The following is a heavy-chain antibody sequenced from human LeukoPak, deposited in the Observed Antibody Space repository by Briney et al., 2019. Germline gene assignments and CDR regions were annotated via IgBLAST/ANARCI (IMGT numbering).Heavy chain of an antibody. V-gene: IGHV4-4*07. Sequence: SETLSLTCTVSSGPISTYYWSWIRQPAGKGLEWIGRIYSSGSTNYNPSLKSRVTISVDTSKNQFSLKLNSVTAADTAVYYCARDRHGSGSAHSFDPWGQGTLVTVSS. CDR3: ARDRHGSGSAHSFDP. CDR2: IYSSGST. J-gene: IGHJ5*02. D-gene: IGHD3-10*01. CDR1: SGPISTYY.